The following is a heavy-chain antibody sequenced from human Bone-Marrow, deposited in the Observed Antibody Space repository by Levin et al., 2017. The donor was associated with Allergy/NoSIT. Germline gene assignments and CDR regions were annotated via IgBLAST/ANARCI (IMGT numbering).Heavy chain of an antibody. CDR3: ARDDSSGDYATSPIDY. V-gene: IGHV1-18*01. CDR2: ISAYNGDT. D-gene: IGHD3-22*01. CDR1: GYTFNSYG. J-gene: IGHJ4*02. Sequence: KTGESLKISCKASGYTFNSYGFSWVRQAPGQGLEWMGWISAYNGDTKYGQKFQGRITLTIDPSTRTAYMELRSLRSDDTAVYFCARDDSSGDYATSPIDYWCQGTLVTVSS.